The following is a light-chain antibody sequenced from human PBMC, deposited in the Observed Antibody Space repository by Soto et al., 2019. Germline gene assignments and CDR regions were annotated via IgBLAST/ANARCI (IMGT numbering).Light chain of an antibody. Sequence: DIHMTQSPSSLSASVGDRVTITCRASQSISSYVNWYQQKSGQAPKLLIYAASSLRSGVPSRFSGTGSGTDFTLTITSLQPEDFASYHCQQSYSTPPTFGQETKLEIK. J-gene: IGKJ2*01. V-gene: IGKV1-39*01. CDR3: QQSYSTPPT. CDR2: AAS. CDR1: QSISSY.